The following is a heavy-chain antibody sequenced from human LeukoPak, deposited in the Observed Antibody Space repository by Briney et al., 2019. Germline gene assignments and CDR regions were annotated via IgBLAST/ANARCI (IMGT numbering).Heavy chain of an antibody. V-gene: IGHV4-59*01. CDR1: GSSISTYY. D-gene: IGHD3-22*01. CDR2: IYYTGST. CDR3: ARVWGVTDYYDSRGAFDI. J-gene: IGHJ3*02. Sequence: SETLSLTCTVSGSSISTYYWSWIRQPPGKGLEWIGYIYYTGSTNYNPSLKSRVIISVDTSKNQFSLKLSSVTAADTAVYYCARVWGVTDYYDSRGAFDIWGQGTMVTVSS.